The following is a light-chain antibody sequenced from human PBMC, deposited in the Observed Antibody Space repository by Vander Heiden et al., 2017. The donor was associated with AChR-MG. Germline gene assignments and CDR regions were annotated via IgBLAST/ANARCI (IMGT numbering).Light chain of an antibody. CDR1: QSVSSSY. Sequence: EIVLTQSPGTLSLSLGERATLSCRASQSVSSSYLAWYQQKPGQAPRLLIYAASSRATGIPDRFSGSGSGTDFTLTISRLEPEDSAVYYCQQYGSSPQNTFGQGTKLEIK. V-gene: IGKV3-20*01. J-gene: IGKJ2*01. CDR3: QQYGSSPQNT. CDR2: AAS.